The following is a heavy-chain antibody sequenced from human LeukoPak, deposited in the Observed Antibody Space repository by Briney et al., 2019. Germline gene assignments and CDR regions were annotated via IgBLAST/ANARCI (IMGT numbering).Heavy chain of an antibody. Sequence: PSGTLSLTCAVSGDSISSSNWWSWVRQPPGKGLEWIGEIYHSGSTYYNPSLKSRVTISVDTSKNQFSLKLSSVTAAGTAVYYCARDRMGTVVNFDYWGQGTLVTVSS. D-gene: IGHD4-23*01. CDR3: ARDRMGTVVNFDY. J-gene: IGHJ4*02. CDR1: GDSISSSNW. V-gene: IGHV4-4*02. CDR2: IYHSGST.